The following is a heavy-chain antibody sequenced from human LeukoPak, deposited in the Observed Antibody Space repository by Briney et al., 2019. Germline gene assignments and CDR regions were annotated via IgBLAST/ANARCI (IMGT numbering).Heavy chain of an antibody. J-gene: IGHJ5*02. Sequence: SETLSLTCAVYGGSFSGYYWSWIRQPPGKGLEWIGEINHSGSTNYNPSLKSRVTISVDTSKNQFSLKLSSVTAADTAVYYCARGAGASSSWYREPSLNWFDPWGQGTLVTVSS. CDR1: GGSFSGYY. D-gene: IGHD6-13*01. CDR2: INHSGST. V-gene: IGHV4-34*01. CDR3: ARGAGASSSWYREPSLNWFDP.